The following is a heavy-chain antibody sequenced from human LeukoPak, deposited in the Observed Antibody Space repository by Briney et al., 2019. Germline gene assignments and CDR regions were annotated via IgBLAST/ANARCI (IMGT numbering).Heavy chain of an antibody. J-gene: IGHJ4*02. Sequence: GGSLRLSCAASGFTVSSNYMSWVRQAPGKWLEWVSVIYSGGSTYYADSVKGRFTISRDNSKNTLYLQMNSLRAEDTAVYYCAAEYISGWDNDYWGQGTLVTVSS. CDR1: GFTVSSNY. D-gene: IGHD6-19*01. CDR2: IYSGGST. CDR3: AAEYISGWDNDY. V-gene: IGHV3-53*01.